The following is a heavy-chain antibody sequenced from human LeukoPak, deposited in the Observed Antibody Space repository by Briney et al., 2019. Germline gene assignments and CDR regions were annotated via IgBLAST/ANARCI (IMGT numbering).Heavy chain of an antibody. CDR2: ISGSGGST. Sequence: PGRSLRLSCAASGFTFSSYAMSWVRQAPGKGLEWVSAISGSGGSTYYADSVKGRFTISRDNSKNTLYLQMNSLRAEDTAVYYCAHSGRGVITLFDYWGQGTLVTVSS. J-gene: IGHJ4*02. CDR1: GFTFSSYA. D-gene: IGHD3-10*01. V-gene: IGHV3-23*01. CDR3: AHSGRGVITLFDY.